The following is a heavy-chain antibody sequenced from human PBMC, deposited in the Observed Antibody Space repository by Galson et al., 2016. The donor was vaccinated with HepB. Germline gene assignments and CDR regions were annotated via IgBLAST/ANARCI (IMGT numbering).Heavy chain of an antibody. V-gene: IGHV6-1*01. CDR1: GDSVSSNSAG. CDR2: TYYRSNWHN. D-gene: IGHD2-8*01. CDR3: ARSYLLVRGFGW. Sequence: CAISGDSVSSNSAGWYWIRQTPSGGLECLGRTYYRSNWHNDYAESVKSRITINPDTSKSQFSLHLNSVTPEDTAVYYCARSYLLVRGFGWWGKGTLVTVS. J-gene: IGHJ4*02.